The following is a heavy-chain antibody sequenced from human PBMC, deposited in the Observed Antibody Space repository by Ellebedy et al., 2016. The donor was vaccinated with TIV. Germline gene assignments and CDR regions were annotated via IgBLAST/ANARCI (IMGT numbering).Heavy chain of an antibody. CDR2: INHSGST. CDR1: GGSFSGYF. D-gene: IGHD5-24*01. J-gene: IGHJ5*02. V-gene: IGHV4-34*01. Sequence: GSLRLXXAVYGGSFSGYFWTWIRQPPGKGLEWIGEINHSGSTNYNPSLKSRVTISVDTSKNQFSLKLSSVTAADTAVYYCARGAVATIVRQNWFDPWGQGTLVTVSS. CDR3: ARGAVATIVRQNWFDP.